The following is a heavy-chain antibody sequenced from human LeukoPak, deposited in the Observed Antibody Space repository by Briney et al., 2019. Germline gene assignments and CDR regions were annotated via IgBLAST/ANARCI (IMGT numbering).Heavy chain of an antibody. J-gene: IGHJ4*01. D-gene: IGHD4-17*01. Sequence: GGSLRLSCTDSGYTLSSYSLPWVRQAPGKGLEWVAAVTSLCVGTLYADSVEGRLTFSRGISKNTIHLQMNSLRAEDTAIYYCGSGPNGDYVGALGYWGRGTLVTVSS. CDR2: VTSLCVGT. CDR3: GSGPNGDYVGALGY. V-gene: IGHV3-23*01. CDR1: GYTLSSYS.